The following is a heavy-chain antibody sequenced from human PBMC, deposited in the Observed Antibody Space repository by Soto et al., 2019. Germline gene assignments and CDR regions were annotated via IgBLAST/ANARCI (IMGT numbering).Heavy chain of an antibody. CDR2: MNPNSGNT. V-gene: IGHV1-8*01. D-gene: IGHD3-9*01. J-gene: IGHJ4*02. CDR1: GYTFTSYD. CDR3: ARGRGYYDILTGYTFDY. Sequence: ASVKVSCKASGYTFTSYDINWVRQATGQGLEWMGWMNPNSGNTGYAQKFQGRVTMTRNTSISTAYMELSSLRSEDTAVYYCARGRGYYDILTGYTFDYWGQGTLVTVSS.